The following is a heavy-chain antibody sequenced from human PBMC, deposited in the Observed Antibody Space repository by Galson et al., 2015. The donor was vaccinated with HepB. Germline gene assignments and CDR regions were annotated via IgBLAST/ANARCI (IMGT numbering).Heavy chain of an antibody. Sequence: SVKVSCKASGGTFSSYAISWVRQAPGQGLEWMGGIIPIFGTANYAQKFQGRVTITADESTSTAYMELSSLRSEDTAVYYCARDPRGSYGNYYFDYWGQGTLVTVSS. V-gene: IGHV1-69*13. CDR2: IIPIFGTA. D-gene: IGHD1-26*01. CDR3: ARDPRGSYGNYYFDY. J-gene: IGHJ4*02. CDR1: GGTFSSYA.